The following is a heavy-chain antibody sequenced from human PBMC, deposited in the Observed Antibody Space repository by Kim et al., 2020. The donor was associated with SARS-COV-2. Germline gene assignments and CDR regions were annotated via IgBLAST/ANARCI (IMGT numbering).Heavy chain of an antibody. Sequence: SETLSLTCTVSGGSISSGDYYWSWIRQPPGKGLEWIGYIYYSGSTYYNPSLKSRVTISVDTSKNQFSLKLSSVTAADTAVYYCARVSWVPRYFDLWGRGTLVTVSS. CDR2: IYYSGST. D-gene: IGHD1-1*01. CDR1: GGSISSGDYY. J-gene: IGHJ2*01. CDR3: ARVSWVPRYFDL. V-gene: IGHV4-30-4*01.